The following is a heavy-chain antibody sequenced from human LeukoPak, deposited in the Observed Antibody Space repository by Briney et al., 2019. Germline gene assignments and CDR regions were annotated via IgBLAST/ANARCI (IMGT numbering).Heavy chain of an antibody. J-gene: IGHJ4*02. V-gene: IGHV3-30*03. CDR3: ASVEVWFGELS. CDR2: ISYDGSNK. D-gene: IGHD3-10*01. CDR1: GFTFSSYG. Sequence: GRSLRLSCAASGFTFSSYGMHWVRQAPGKGLEWVAVISYDGSNKYYADSVKGRFTISRDNAKNSLYLQMNSLRAEDTAVYYCASVEVWFGELSWGQGTLVTVSS.